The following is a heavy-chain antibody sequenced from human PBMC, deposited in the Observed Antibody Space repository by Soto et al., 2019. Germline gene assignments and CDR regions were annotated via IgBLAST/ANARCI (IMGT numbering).Heavy chain of an antibody. CDR1: GESFSDYY. D-gene: IGHD3-10*01. CDR2: INHGGGT. CDR3: ERVGCSGASGGYPNPRPPPCHYFDY. V-gene: IGHV4-34*01. J-gene: IGHJ4*02. Sequence: QVQLQQWGAGLLKPSETLSRTCAVYGESFSDYYWSWIRQPPGKGLEWIGEINHGGGTNYNPSLKDPVTKSINKSKAQFSLKLNSVPVREPAVYYCERVGCSGASGGYPNPRPPPCHYFDYWSRGTLVTVSS.